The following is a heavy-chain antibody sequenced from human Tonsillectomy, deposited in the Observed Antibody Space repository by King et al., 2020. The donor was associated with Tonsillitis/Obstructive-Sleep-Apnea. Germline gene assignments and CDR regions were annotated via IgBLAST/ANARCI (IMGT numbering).Heavy chain of an antibody. V-gene: IGHV1-58*01. CDR1: GFTFTSSA. CDR3: AAVGTYGDYPIDY. CDR2: IVVGSGNT. D-gene: IGHD4-17*01. Sequence: QLVESGPEVKKPGTSVKVSCKASGFTFTSSAVQWVRQARGQRLEWIGWIVVGSGNTNYAQNFQERVTITRDMSTSTAYMGLSSLRSEDTAVYYCAAVGTYGDYPIDYWGQGTLVTVSS. J-gene: IGHJ4*02.